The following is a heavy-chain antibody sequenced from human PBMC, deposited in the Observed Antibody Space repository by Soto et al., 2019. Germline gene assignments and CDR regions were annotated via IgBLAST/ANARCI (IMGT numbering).Heavy chain of an antibody. J-gene: IGHJ6*02. CDR2: IYYSGST. CDR1: GGSISSYY. D-gene: IGHD6-13*01. CDR3: ATGFQGAAASYYGMDV. Sequence: SETLSLTCTVSGGSISSYYWSWIRQPPGKGLEWIGYIYYSGSTNYNPSLKSRVTISVDTSKNQFALKLSSVTTADTAVYYCATGFQGAAASYYGMDVWGQGTTVTVSS. V-gene: IGHV4-59*01.